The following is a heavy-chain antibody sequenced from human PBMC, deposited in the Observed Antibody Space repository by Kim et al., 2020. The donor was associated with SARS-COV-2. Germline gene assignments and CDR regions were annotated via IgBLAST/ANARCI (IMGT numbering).Heavy chain of an antibody. V-gene: IGHV4-30-4*01. D-gene: IGHD1-1*01. CDR1: GGSVSTADDY. CDR2: IYYSGDT. CDR3: GRYTLNSNEGFDS. Sequence: SETLSLTCTVSGGSVSTADDYWSWVRQPPGRGLEWIGYIYYSGDTHYNPSLGSRVDISVDTSKNQFSLKLTSVTPADTAVYYCGRYTLNSNEGFDSWGQGALVIVSS. J-gene: IGHJ5*01.